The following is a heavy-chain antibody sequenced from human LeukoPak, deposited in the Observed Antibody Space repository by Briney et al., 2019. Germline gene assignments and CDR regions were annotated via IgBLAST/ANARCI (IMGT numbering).Heavy chain of an antibody. V-gene: IGHV3-66*01. J-gene: IGHJ4*02. CDR3: ARDRGSYGRHFDY. CDR1: GFTVSSNY. CDR2: IYSGGTT. Sequence: GGSLRLSCAASGFTVSSNYMNWVRQTPGKGLEWVSVIYSGGTTYYADSVKGRFTISIDNSKNTLYLQMNSLRAEDTAVYYCARDRGSYGRHFDYWGQGTLVTVPS. D-gene: IGHD1-26*01.